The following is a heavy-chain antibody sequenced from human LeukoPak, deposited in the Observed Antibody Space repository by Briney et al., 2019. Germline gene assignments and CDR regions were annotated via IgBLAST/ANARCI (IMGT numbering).Heavy chain of an antibody. CDR1: GFTFSSYA. J-gene: IGHJ4*02. Sequence: GRSLRLSCAASGFTFSSYAMHWVRQAPGKGLEWVAVISYDGSNKYYADPVKGRFTISRDNSKNTLYLQMNSLRAEDTAVYYCARDPAYYDFWSGYYTTGDHFDYWGQGTLVTVSS. D-gene: IGHD3-3*01. CDR3: ARDPAYYDFWSGYYTTGDHFDY. CDR2: ISYDGSNK. V-gene: IGHV3-30-3*01.